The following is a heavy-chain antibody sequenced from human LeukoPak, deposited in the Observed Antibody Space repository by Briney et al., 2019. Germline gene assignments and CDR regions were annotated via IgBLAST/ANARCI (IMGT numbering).Heavy chain of an antibody. J-gene: IGHJ3*02. Sequence: ASVKVSCTASGYTFTSYYMHWVRQAPGQGLEWMGIINPSGGSTSYAQKLQGRVTMTRDMSTSTVYMELSSLRSEDTAVYYCARDHTKKVVTRLDAFDIWGQGTMVTVSS. CDR3: ARDHTKKVVTRLDAFDI. V-gene: IGHV1-46*01. CDR1: GYTFTSYY. D-gene: IGHD3-22*01. CDR2: INPSGGST.